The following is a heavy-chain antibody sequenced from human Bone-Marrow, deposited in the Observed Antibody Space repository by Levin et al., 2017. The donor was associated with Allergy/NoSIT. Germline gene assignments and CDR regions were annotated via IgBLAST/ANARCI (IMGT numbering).Heavy chain of an antibody. CDR2: IWTDERTT. D-gene: IGHD5-18*01. V-gene: IGHV3-33*01. CDR1: GFTFRSYG. Sequence: QPGGSLRLSCAASGFTFRSYGVHWVRQPPGKGLEWVAVIWTDERTTYYGDSVKGRFTISRDNSKNTLYLQMNSLRPEDTAMYYCVRDLGSFGSYHYSFHGMDVWGQGPTVTVSS. J-gene: IGHJ6*02. CDR3: VRDLGSFGSYHYSFHGMDV.